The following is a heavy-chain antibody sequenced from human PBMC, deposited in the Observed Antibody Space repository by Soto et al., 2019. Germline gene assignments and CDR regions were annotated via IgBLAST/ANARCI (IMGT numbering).Heavy chain of an antibody. V-gene: IGHV1-69*01. Sequence: QVQLVQSGAEVKKPGSSVKVSCKASGGTFSSYAISWVRQAPGQGLEWMGGIIPIFGTANYAQKFQGRVTITADEATSTAYRERSSLRSEDTAVYYWAVGGRDGYAYRGGFDYWGQGTLVTVSS. CDR2: IIPIFGTA. CDR1: GGTFSSYA. CDR3: AVGGRDGYAYRGGFDY. D-gene: IGHD5-12*01. J-gene: IGHJ4*02.